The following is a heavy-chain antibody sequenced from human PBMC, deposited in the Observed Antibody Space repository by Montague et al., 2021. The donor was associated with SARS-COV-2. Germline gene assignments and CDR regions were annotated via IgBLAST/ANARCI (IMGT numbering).Heavy chain of an antibody. Sequence: SETLSLTCTVSGGSISSYYWSWIRQPPGQGLEWIGYIYYSGSTNYNPSLKSRVTISVDTSKNQISLKLSSVTAADTAVDYCARAVRYYYDSSGAGAIDIWGQGTMVTVSS. CDR2: IYYSGST. D-gene: IGHD3-22*01. V-gene: IGHV4-59*01. CDR1: GGSISSYY. J-gene: IGHJ3*02. CDR3: ARAVRYYYDSSGAGAIDI.